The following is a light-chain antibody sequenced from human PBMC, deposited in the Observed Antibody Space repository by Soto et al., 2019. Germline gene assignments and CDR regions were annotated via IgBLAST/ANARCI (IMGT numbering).Light chain of an antibody. Sequence: DIVMTQSPLSLPVTPGEPASISCKSSQSLLHRNGFNYLDWYLQKPGQSPQLLIYVASNRASGVTDRFSGSGSGTDFTLKISRVEAEDVGVYYCMQALQTPTTFGQGTRLEIK. CDR3: MQALQTPTT. CDR1: QSLLHRNGFNY. V-gene: IGKV2-28*01. J-gene: IGKJ5*01. CDR2: VAS.